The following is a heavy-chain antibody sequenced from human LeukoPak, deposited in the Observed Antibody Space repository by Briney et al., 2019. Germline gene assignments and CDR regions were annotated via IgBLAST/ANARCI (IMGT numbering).Heavy chain of an antibody. CDR3: ARDPTTVVTPPYYFDF. CDR2: IIHSGRT. CDR1: GGSFFGSH. Sequence: SETLSLTCAVSGGSFFGSHWKWIRQSPEEGREWIGEIIHSGRTNYNPSLKSRVTISVDTSKSQFFLKLTSVTPADTAVYYCARDPTTVVTPPYYFDFWGQGTRSPSPQ. J-gene: IGHJ4*02. D-gene: IGHD4-23*01. V-gene: IGHV4-34*12.